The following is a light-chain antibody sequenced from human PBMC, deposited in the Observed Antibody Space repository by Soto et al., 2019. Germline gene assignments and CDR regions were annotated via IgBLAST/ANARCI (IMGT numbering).Light chain of an antibody. J-gene: IGKJ1*01. CDR2: KAS. CDR3: QHYNSYSEA. Sequence: DIQMTQSPSTLSGSVGDRVTITCRASQTIRSWLAWYQQKPGKAPKLLIYKASTLKSGGPSRFSGSGSGTEFSLTISSLQPDDFATYYCQHYNSYSEAVGQGTKVDSK. CDR1: QTIRSW. V-gene: IGKV1-5*03.